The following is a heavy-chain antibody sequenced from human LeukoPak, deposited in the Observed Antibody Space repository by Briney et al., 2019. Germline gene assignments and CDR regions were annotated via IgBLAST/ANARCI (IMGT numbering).Heavy chain of an antibody. CDR2: GFYSGSA. J-gene: IGHJ4*02. CDR1: GGSISGSSYY. Sequence: SETLSLTCTVSGGSISGSSYYRAWVRQPPGKGLEWVGSGFYSGSAYSNPSLKSRVTISVDTSRNQFSLNLSSVTAADTAVYYCARLRGAMTPVTSDFDYWGQGTLVTVSS. D-gene: IGHD4-17*01. V-gene: IGHV4-39*01. CDR3: ARLRGAMTPVTSDFDY.